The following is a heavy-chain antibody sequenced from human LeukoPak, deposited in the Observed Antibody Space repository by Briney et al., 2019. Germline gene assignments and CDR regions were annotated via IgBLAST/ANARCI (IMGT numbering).Heavy chain of an antibody. D-gene: IGHD2-15*01. CDR2: IDPGDSST. V-gene: IGHV5-51*01. Sequence: GQPLQISCQGSGYAFNTSWVAWVRQMPGHRLGWMGIIDPGDSSTRYSPSLQGQVTILSDKYINTAYLQWSSLKASDTAMYYCARRQCSGGSCYYFDSWGQGTLVTVSS. J-gene: IGHJ4*02. CDR3: ARRQCSGGSCYYFDS. CDR1: GYAFNTSW.